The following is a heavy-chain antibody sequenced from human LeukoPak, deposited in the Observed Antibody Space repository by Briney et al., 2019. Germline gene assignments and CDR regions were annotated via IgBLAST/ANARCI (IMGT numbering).Heavy chain of an antibody. Sequence: GGSLRLSCVASGFTLSSHTMNWVRQAPGKGLEWVSSISSSNRFIYYADSVKGRFTISRDNAKNSLYLQMNSLRAEDTAIYYCARDSSYTVTTYEGFDYWGQGSLVTVST. J-gene: IGHJ4*02. CDR3: ARDSSYTVTTYEGFDY. V-gene: IGHV3-21*01. CDR2: ISSSNRFI. CDR1: GFTLSSHT. D-gene: IGHD4-11*01.